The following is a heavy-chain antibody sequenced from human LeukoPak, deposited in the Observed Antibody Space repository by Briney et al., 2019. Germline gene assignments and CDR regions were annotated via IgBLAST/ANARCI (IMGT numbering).Heavy chain of an antibody. CDR3: ARARYYYDSSGYYSSSGFGMDV. CDR2: INPDSGDT. CDR1: GYTFTGYY. V-gene: IGHV1-2*02. Sequence: ASVKVSCKAAGYTFTGYYIHWVRQAPGQGLEWIGWINPDSGDTHYAQKFQGRVTMTRDTSISTAYMELSRLRSDDTAVYYCARARYYYDSSGYYSSSGFGMDVWGQGTTVIVS. J-gene: IGHJ6*02. D-gene: IGHD3-22*01.